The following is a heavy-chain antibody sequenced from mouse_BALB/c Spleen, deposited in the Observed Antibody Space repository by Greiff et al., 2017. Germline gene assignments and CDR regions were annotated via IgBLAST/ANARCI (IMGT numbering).Heavy chain of an antibody. CDR2: ISYDGSN. CDR1: GYSITSGYY. CDR3: AREGARAFAY. J-gene: IGHJ3*01. D-gene: IGHD3-1*01. V-gene: IGHV3-6*02. Sequence: EVQLVESGPGLVKPSQSLSLTCSVTGYSITSGYYWNWIRQFPGNKLEWMGYISYDGSNNYNPSLKNRISITRDTSKNQFFLKLNSVTTEDTATYYCAREGARAFAYWGQGTLVTVSA.